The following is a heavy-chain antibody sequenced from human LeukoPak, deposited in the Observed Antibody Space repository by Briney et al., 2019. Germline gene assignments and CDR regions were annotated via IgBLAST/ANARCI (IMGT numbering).Heavy chain of an antibody. Sequence: GGSLRLSCAASGFTLSNYGMRWVRQAPGKGLEWVTFIQYDGSNKYYADSVKGRFTISRDNSKNTLYLQMNSLRAEDTAVYYCAKAITAGGVSGSDAFDIWGQGTMVTVSS. CDR3: AKAITAGGVSGSDAFDI. CDR2: IQYDGSNK. CDR1: GFTLSNYG. D-gene: IGHD6-13*01. J-gene: IGHJ3*02. V-gene: IGHV3-30*02.